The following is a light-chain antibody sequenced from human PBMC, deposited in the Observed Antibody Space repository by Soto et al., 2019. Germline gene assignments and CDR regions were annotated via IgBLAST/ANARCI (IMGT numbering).Light chain of an antibody. V-gene: IGKV3-15*01. J-gene: IGKJ1*01. CDR2: NSA. CDR3: HQYDNWPPWT. Sequence: EVVLTQSPATLSVSPGERATLSCRASQSISGSLAWYQQKPGQAPRLLIYNSATRATGIPARFSGSGSGTEFTLTISSLQSEDVAVYYCHQYDNWPPWTFGQGTKVDIK. CDR1: QSISGS.